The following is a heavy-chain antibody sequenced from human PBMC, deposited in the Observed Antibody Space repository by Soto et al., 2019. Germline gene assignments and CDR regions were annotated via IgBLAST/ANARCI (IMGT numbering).Heavy chain of an antibody. CDR2: INHSGST. V-gene: IGHV4-34*01. Sequence: PSETLSLTCAVYGGSFSGYYWSWIRQPPGKGLEWIGEINHSGSTNYNPSLKSRVTISVDTSKNQFSLKLSSVTAADTAVYYCARLAYDSYGPEFDYWGQGTLVTVSS. J-gene: IGHJ4*02. CDR1: GGSFSGYY. CDR3: ARLAYDSYGPEFDY. D-gene: IGHD5-18*01.